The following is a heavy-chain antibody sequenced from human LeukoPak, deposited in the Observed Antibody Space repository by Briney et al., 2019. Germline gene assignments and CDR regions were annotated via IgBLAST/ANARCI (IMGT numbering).Heavy chain of an antibody. J-gene: IGHJ4*02. CDR1: GFTFSSYS. CDR2: LITSNDI. CDR3: ARDFARTGDYHHFDY. D-gene: IGHD7-27*01. Sequence: PGGSLRLPCAASGFTFSSYSMSWVRQAPGKGLEWVSSLITSNDIYYADSVKGRFTISRDNAKNSLYLQMNGLRAEDTAVYYCARDFARTGDYHHFDYWGQGTLVTVSS. V-gene: IGHV3-21*01.